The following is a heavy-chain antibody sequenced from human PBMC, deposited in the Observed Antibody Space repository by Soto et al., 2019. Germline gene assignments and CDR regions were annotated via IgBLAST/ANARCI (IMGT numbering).Heavy chain of an antibody. V-gene: IGHV1-46*01. CDR2: INPSGGRT. CDR3: ARDLAKGGGSAGFDY. Sequence: ASVKVSCKASGYTFTSYYMHWVRQAPGQGLEWMGIINPSGGRTSYAQKFQGRVTMTWDTSISTAYMALTRLRSDDTAVYYCARDLAKGGGSAGFDYWGQGTLVTVSS. CDR1: GYTFTSYY. D-gene: IGHD1-26*01. J-gene: IGHJ4*02.